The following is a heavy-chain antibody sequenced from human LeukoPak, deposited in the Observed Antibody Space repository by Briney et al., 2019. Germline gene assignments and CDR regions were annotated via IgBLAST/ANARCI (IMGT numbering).Heavy chain of an antibody. Sequence: SETLSLTCSVSGDSISSYYWSWIRQPAGKGLEWIGRIYPNEGRTDDNPSLKSRVTMSLDTSKNQWSLKLRSVTAADTAVYYCARDVHGRSLDTWGRRTLVTVSS. J-gene: IGHJ5*02. CDR3: ARDVHGRSLDT. CDR1: GDSISSYY. CDR2: IYPNEGRT. V-gene: IGHV4-4*07.